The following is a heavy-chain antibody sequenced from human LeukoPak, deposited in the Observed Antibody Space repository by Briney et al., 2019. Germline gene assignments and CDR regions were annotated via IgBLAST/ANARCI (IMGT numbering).Heavy chain of an antibody. D-gene: IGHD3-10*01. CDR2: IYYSGST. CDR3: ARYGVESPHRNWFDP. Sequence: SETLSLTCTVSGGSISSYYWSWIRQPPGKGLEGIGYIYYSGSTNYNPSLKSRVTISVDTSKNQFSLKPSSVTAADTAVYYCARYGVESPHRNWFDPWGQGTLVTVSS. V-gene: IGHV4-59*01. J-gene: IGHJ5*02. CDR1: GGSISSYY.